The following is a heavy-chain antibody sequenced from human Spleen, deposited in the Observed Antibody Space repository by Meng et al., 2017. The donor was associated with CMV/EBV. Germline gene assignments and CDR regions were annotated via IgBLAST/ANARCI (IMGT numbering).Heavy chain of an antibody. Sequence: SVKVSCKTSGYTFTSYGISWVRQAPGQGLEWMGWISVYTDNTSSAQKFQGRLTMTTDTSTSTAYMELRSLRSDDTAVYYCARDSPSLYSSSPGIDFWGQGTLVTVSS. CDR3: ARDSPSLYSSSPGIDF. V-gene: IGHV1-18*04. D-gene: IGHD6-6*01. CDR2: ISVYTDNT. CDR1: GYTFTSYG. J-gene: IGHJ4*02.